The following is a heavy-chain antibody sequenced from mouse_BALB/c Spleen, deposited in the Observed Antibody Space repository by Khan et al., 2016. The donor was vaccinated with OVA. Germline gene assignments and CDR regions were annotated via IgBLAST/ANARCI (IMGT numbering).Heavy chain of an antibody. CDR1: GYTFTSYW. CDR3: ARSNYYGNGLYAMDY. Sequence: DLVEPGASVKLSCKASGYTFTSYWISWIKQRPGQGLEWIGRIGPGSGSDYYNEIFKGKATLTVDTSSRTAYIQVSSLSSEDSAVYFCARSNYYGNGLYAMDYWGQGTSVTVSS. J-gene: IGHJ4*01. D-gene: IGHD1-1*01. CDR2: IGPGSGSD. V-gene: IGHV1S41*01.